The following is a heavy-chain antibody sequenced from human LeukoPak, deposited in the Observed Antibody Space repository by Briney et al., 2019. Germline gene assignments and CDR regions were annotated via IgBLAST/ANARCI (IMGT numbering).Heavy chain of an antibody. J-gene: IGHJ4*02. CDR1: GGSISSSSYY. Sequence: PSETLSLTCTVSGGSISSSSYYWGWIRQPPGKGLEWIGSIYYSGSTYYNPSLKSRVTISVDTSKNQFSLKLSSVTAADTAVYYCARGSYDFWSGYYSLWGQGTLVTVSS. CDR3: ARGSYDFWSGYYSL. V-gene: IGHV4-39*07. CDR2: IYYSGST. D-gene: IGHD3-3*01.